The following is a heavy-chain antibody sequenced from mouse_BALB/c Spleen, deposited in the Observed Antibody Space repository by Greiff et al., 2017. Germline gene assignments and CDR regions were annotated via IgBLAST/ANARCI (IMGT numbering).Heavy chain of an antibody. J-gene: IGHJ3*01. CDR3: TYGYDVPFAY. V-gene: IGHV1-5*01. CDR2: IYPGNSDT. Sequence: VQLQRSGTVLARPGASVKMSCKASGYSFTSYWMHWVKQRPGQGLEWIGAIYPGNSDTSYNQKFKGKAKLTAVTSASTAYMELSSLTNEDSAVYYCTYGYDVPFAYWGQGTLVTVSA. D-gene: IGHD2-2*01. CDR1: GYSFTSYW.